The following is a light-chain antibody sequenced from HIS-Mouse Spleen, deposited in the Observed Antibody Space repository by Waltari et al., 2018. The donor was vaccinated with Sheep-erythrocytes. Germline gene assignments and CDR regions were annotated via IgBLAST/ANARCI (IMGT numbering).Light chain of an antibody. J-gene: IGLJ1*01. CDR3: CSYAGSYNHV. CDR1: SSDVGGYNY. V-gene: IGLV2-11*01. Sequence: QSALTQPRSVSGSPGQSVTISCTGTSSDVGGYNYVSWYQKHPGKAPKLMIYDVSKRPSGVPDRFSGSKSGNTASLTISGLQDEDEADYYCCSYAGSYNHVFATGTKVTVL. CDR2: DVS.